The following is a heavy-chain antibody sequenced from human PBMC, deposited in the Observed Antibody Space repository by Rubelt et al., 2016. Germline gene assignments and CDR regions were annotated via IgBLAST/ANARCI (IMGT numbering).Heavy chain of an antibody. J-gene: IGHJ4*02. CDR2: FDPEDGET. V-gene: IGHV1-24*01. CDR1: GYTLPELS. D-gene: IGHD2-2*01. CDR3: ATGIVVVPAHVPSRDY. Sequence: QVQLVQSGAEVKKPGASVKVSCKVSGYTLPELSMHWVRQAPGQGLEWMGGFDPEDGETIYAQKFQGRVTMTEDTSTDTAYMELSSLRSEDTAVYYCATGIVVVPAHVPSRDYWGQGTLVTVSS.